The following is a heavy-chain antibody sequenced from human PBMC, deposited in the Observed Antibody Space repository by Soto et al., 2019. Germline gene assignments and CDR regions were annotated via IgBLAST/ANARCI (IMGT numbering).Heavy chain of an antibody. Sequence: SETLSLTCTVSGGSMSSHYWTWLRQPPGKGLEWIGYISYSGSTYYNPSLKSRVAISADTSRNQFSLKLSSVIAADTAVYYCARADPDASVGYWGQGTLVTVSS. D-gene: IGHD3-16*01. CDR3: ARADPDASVGY. CDR1: GGSMSSHY. V-gene: IGHV4-59*11. CDR2: ISYSGST. J-gene: IGHJ4*02.